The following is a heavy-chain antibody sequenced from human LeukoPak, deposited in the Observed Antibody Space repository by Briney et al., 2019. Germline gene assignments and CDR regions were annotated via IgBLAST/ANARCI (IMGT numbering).Heavy chain of an antibody. D-gene: IGHD3-10*01. V-gene: IGHV3-30-3*01. Sequence: PGGSLRLSCAASGFTFSSYAMHWVRQAPGKGLEWVAVISYDGSNKYYADSVKGRFTISRDNSKNPLYLQMNSLRAEDTAVYYCAKDQLWFGELSEVLDYWGQGTLVTVSS. J-gene: IGHJ4*02. CDR1: GFTFSSYA. CDR2: ISYDGSNK. CDR3: AKDQLWFGELSEVLDY.